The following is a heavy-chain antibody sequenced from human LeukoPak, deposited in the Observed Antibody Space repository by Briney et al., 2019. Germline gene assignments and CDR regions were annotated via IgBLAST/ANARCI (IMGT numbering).Heavy chain of an antibody. CDR2: INPNIGDT. V-gene: IGHV1-2*02. Sequence: ASVKVSCKASGYTFTDYHIHWVRQAPGQGLEWMGRINPNIGDTKYVQKFQGRVTMTRDTSISTAYMELSRLRSDDAAVYYCARRNKGVANDYWGQGTLVTVSS. CDR1: GYTFTDYH. J-gene: IGHJ4*02. CDR3: ARRNKGVANDY.